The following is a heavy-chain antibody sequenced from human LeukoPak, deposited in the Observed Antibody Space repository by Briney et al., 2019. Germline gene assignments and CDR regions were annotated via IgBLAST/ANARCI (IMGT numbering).Heavy chain of an antibody. J-gene: IGHJ4*02. D-gene: IGHD2-2*01. V-gene: IGHV3-7*01. CDR2: IKEDGSET. CDR3: ARDEVDRYQLLMY. Sequence: TGGSLRLSCSASGFTFRNHWMTWVRQAPGNGLEWVANIKEDGSETFYADSLKGRFIISRDNAQNSLYLQMNSLRAEDTAMYYCARDEVDRYQLLMYWGQGTLVTVSS. CDR1: GFTFRNHW.